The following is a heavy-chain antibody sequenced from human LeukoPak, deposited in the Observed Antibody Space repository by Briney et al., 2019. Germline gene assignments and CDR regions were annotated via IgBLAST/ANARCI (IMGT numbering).Heavy chain of an antibody. D-gene: IGHD3-10*02. J-gene: IGHJ4*02. CDR2: VFQLQTVRT. CDR1: GSSIPIIYD. Sequence: SETLSLTCIVSGSSIPIIYDWAGFRLPPGMGLGGIASVFQLQTVRTFNNPSLESRVTMSLDTSQNQFSLNLTSVTAADTALYFCARVLNVPKLIDSWGQGTLVTVSS. CDR3: ARVLNVPKLIDS. V-gene: IGHV4-38-2*02.